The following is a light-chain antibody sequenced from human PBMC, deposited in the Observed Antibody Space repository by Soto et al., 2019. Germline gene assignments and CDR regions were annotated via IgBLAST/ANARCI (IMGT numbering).Light chain of an antibody. J-gene: IGKJ1*01. CDR3: QKYNNWPGK. Sequence: EIVMTQSPATLSLSPGEIATLSCRAIQSVSRNLAWFQHKPGQAPRLLIYGASTRATGIAARFSGSGSGTEFSLTISSLQSEDIAVYYCQKYNNWPGKFGQGTKVDIK. CDR2: GAS. V-gene: IGKV3-15*01. CDR1: QSVSRN.